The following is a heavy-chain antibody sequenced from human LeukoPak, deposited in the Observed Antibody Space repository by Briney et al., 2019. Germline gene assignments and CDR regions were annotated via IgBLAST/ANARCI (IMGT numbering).Heavy chain of an antibody. D-gene: IGHD6-6*01. Sequence: GGSLRLSCAASGFTFSSYWVHWVRQAPGKGLEWVANIKQDGSEKYYVDSVKGRFTVSRDNAKNTLYLQVNNLRAEDTAVYYCARGPNSNWSGLDFWGQGTLLTVSS. CDR2: IKQDGSEK. CDR3: ARGPNSNWSGLDF. V-gene: IGHV3-7*01. CDR1: GFTFSSYW. J-gene: IGHJ4*02.